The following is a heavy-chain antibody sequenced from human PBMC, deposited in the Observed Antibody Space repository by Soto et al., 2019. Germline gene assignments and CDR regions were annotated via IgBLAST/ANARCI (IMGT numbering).Heavy chain of an antibody. J-gene: IGHJ3*02. CDR2: FDPEDGET. Sequence: ASVKVSCKVSGYTLTELSMHWVRQAPGKGLEWMGGFDPEDGETIYAQKFQGRVTMTEDTSTDTAYMEVSSLRSEDTAVYYCASNYYDSSGSGALDIWGQGTMVTVSS. CDR1: GYTLTELS. D-gene: IGHD3-22*01. V-gene: IGHV1-24*01. CDR3: ASNYYDSSGSGALDI.